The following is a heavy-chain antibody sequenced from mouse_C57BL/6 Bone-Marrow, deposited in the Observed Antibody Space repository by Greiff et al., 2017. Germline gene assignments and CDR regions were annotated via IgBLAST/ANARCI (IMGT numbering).Heavy chain of an antibody. J-gene: IGHJ3*01. CDR3: ATGTAQASFAY. V-gene: IGHV5-17*01. CDR1: GFTFSDYG. Sequence: EVHLVESGGGLVKPGGSLKLSCAASGFTFSDYGMHWVRQAPEKGLEWVAYISSGSSTIYYADTVKGRFTISRDNAKNTLFLQMTSLRSEDTAMYYCATGTAQASFAYWGQGTLVTVSA. CDR2: ISSGSSTI. D-gene: IGHD3-2*02.